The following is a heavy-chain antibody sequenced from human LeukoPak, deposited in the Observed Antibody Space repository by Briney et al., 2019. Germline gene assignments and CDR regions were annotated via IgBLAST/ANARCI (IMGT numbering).Heavy chain of an antibody. Sequence: GESLKTSCKGSGYSFTSYWIGWVRQMPGKGLEWMGIIYPGDSDTRYSPSFQGQVTISADKSISTAYLQWSSLKASDTAMYYCARHSLCGGDCYYFDYWGQGTLVTVSS. CDR1: GYSFTSYW. CDR3: ARHSLCGGDCYYFDY. CDR2: IYPGDSDT. D-gene: IGHD2-21*02. J-gene: IGHJ4*02. V-gene: IGHV5-51*01.